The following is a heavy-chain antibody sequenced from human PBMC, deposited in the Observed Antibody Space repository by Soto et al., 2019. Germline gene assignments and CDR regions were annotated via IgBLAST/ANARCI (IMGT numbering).Heavy chain of an antibody. CDR2: MNPNSGNT. Sequence: GASVKVSCKASGYTFTSYDINWVRQATGQGLGWMGWMNPNSGNTGYAQKFQGRVTMTRNTSISTAYMELSSLRSEDTAVYYCARGTRLWFGELLPDYWGQGTLVTVSS. J-gene: IGHJ4*02. CDR1: GYTFTSYD. V-gene: IGHV1-8*01. CDR3: ARGTRLWFGELLPDY. D-gene: IGHD3-10*01.